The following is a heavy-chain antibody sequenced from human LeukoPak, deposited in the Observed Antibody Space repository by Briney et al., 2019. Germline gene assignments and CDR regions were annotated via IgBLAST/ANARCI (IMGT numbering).Heavy chain of an antibody. Sequence: ASVKVSCKASGGTFSSYAISWVRQAPGQGLEWMGWISAYNGNTNYAQKLQGRVTMTTDTSTSTAYMELRSLRSDDTAVYYCARTTTVVTPGAFDIWGQGTMVTVSS. V-gene: IGHV1-18*01. CDR2: ISAYNGNT. CDR1: GGTFSSYA. D-gene: IGHD4-23*01. J-gene: IGHJ3*02. CDR3: ARTTTVVTPGAFDI.